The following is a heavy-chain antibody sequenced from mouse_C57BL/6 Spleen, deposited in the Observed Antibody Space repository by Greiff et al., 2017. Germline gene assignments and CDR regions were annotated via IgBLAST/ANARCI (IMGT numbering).Heavy chain of an antibody. CDR2: INPNNGGT. CDR1: GYTFTDYY. D-gene: IGHD2-4*01. Sequence: VQLQQSGPELVKPGASVKISCKASGYTFTDYYMNWVKQSPGKSLEWIGDINPNNGGTSYNQKFKGKATLTVDKSSSTAYMERRSLTSEDSAVYYGARGGYDYLYAMDYWGQGTSVTVSS. V-gene: IGHV1-26*01. J-gene: IGHJ4*01. CDR3: ARGGYDYLYAMDY.